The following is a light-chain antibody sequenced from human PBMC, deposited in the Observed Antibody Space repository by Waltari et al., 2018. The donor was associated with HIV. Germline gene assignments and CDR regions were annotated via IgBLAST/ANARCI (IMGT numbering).Light chain of an antibody. J-gene: IGLJ2*01. CDR2: RDN. CDR3: QSADITNIWV. CDR1: ALPNHY. Sequence: SSDLTQPPSMSLSPGQTARITCSGDALPNHYVYWYQQKPGQAPVLIISRDNERPTGVPDRFSGSRSGTTATATLTISGGQTEDEADYYCQSADITNIWVFGGGTKLTVL. V-gene: IGLV3-25*03.